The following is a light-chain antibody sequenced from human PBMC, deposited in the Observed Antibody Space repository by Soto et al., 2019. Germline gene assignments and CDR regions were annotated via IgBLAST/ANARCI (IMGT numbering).Light chain of an antibody. CDR2: GAS. CDR3: QQYNNWPYS. V-gene: IGKV3D-15*01. J-gene: IGKJ2*03. CDR1: ESVSIN. Sequence: EIVMTQSPATLSVSPGERATLSCRASESVSINLAWFHQEPGQTPRLLIYGASTRATGIPARFSGSGSGTVFTLTISSLQSEDFAVYYCQQYNNWPYSFGQGTKLEIK.